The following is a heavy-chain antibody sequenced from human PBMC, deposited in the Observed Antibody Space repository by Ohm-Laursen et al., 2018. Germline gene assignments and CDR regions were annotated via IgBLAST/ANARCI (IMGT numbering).Heavy chain of an antibody. V-gene: IGHV3-13*01. Sequence: SLRLSCAASGFTFSSYDMHWVRQATGKGLEWVSAIGTAGDTYYPGSVKGRFTISRENAKNSLYLQMNSLRAGDTAVYHCARGCSSTSCYIPFDYWGQGTLVTVSS. CDR2: IGTAGDT. CDR3: ARGCSSTSCYIPFDY. CDR1: GFTFSSYD. J-gene: IGHJ4*02. D-gene: IGHD2-2*02.